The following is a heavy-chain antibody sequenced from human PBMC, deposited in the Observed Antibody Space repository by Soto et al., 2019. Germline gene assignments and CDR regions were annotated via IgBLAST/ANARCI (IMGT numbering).Heavy chain of an antibody. V-gene: IGHV1-69*01. D-gene: IGHD6-6*01. CDR1: GGTFTGNP. CDR3: ARENSIASLSYYYGMEV. Sequence: QVQLVQSGAEVKKPGSSVKVSCKASGGTFTGNPISWVRQAPGRGLEWMGGIIPMFGTTNYAQKFQGRVTITADESTTTAYMELNSLRSEDTAVYYCARENSIASLSYYYGMEVWGQETTVTASS. J-gene: IGHJ6*02. CDR2: IIPMFGTT.